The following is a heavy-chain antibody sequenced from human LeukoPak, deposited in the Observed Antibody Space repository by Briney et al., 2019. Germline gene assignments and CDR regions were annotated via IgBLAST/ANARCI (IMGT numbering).Heavy chain of an antibody. Sequence: SETLSLTCTVSGYSISSGYYWGWIRQPPGKGLEWIGSIYHSGSTYYNPFLKSRVTISVDTSKNQFSLKLSSVTAADTAVYYCAKSSYSIFDYWGQGTLVTVSS. J-gene: IGHJ4*02. V-gene: IGHV4-38-2*02. CDR1: GYSISSGYY. CDR3: AKSSYSIFDY. CDR2: IYHSGST. D-gene: IGHD5-18*01.